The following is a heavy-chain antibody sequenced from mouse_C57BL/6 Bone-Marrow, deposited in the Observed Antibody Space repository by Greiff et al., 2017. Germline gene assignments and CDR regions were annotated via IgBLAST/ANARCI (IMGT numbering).Heavy chain of an antibody. V-gene: IGHV1-81*01. Sequence: VMLVEPGAELARPGASVKLSCKASGYTFTSYGISWVKQRTGQGLEWIGEIYPRSGNTYYNEKFKGKATLTADKSSSTAYMELRSLTSEDSAVYFCARPSIYSFRDYWGQGTSVTVSS. D-gene: IGHD1-1*01. CDR1: GYTFTSYG. CDR2: IYPRSGNT. CDR3: ARPSIYSFRDY. J-gene: IGHJ4*01.